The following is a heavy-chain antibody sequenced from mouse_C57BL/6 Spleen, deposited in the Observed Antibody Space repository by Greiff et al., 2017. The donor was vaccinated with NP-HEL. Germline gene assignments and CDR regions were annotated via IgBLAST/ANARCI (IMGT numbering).Heavy chain of an antibody. V-gene: IGHV14-4*01. D-gene: IGHD1-1*01. J-gene: IGHJ2*01. CDR2: IDPENGDT. CDR3: TRVGGY. Sequence: EVMLVESGAELVRPGASVKLSCTASGFNIKDDYMHWVKQRPEQGLEWIGWIDPENGDTEYASKFQGKATITADTSSNTAYLQLSSLTSEDTAVYYCTRVGGYWGQGTTLTVSS. CDR1: GFNIKDDY.